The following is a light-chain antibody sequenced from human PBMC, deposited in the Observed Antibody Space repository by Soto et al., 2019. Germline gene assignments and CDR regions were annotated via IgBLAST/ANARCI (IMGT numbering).Light chain of an antibody. CDR3: QSYDNSLSGPVV. V-gene: IGLV1-40*01. J-gene: IGLJ3*02. CDR2: ANT. CDR1: SSNIGANYD. Sequence: QSVLTQPPSVSGAPGQRVTISCTGSSSNIGANYDVHWYQHRPGTAPKLLIYANTNRPSGVPDRFSGSKSGTSASLAIAGLQAEDEADYYCQSYDNSLSGPVVFGGGTKLTVL.